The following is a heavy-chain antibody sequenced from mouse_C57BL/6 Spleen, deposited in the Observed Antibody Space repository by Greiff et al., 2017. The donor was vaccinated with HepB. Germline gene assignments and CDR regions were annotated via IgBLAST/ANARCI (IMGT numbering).Heavy chain of an antibody. CDR1: GYTFTSYW. CDR3: ARREIYYGNPFAY. V-gene: IGHV1-55*01. J-gene: IGHJ3*01. CDR2: IYPGSGST. D-gene: IGHD2-1*01. Sequence: QVQLQQPRAELVKPGASVKMSCKASGYTFTSYWITWVKQRPGQGLEWIGDIYPGSGSTNYNEKFKSKATLTVDTSSSTAYMQLSSLTSEDSAVYYCARREIYYGNPFAYWGQGTLVTVSA.